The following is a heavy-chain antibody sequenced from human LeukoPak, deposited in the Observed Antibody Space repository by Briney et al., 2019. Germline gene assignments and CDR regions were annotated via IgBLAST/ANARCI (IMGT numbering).Heavy chain of an antibody. J-gene: IGHJ6*02. V-gene: IGHV4-34*01. D-gene: IGHD2-15*01. CDR1: GGSFSGYY. Sequence: SETLSLTCAVYGGSFSGYYWSWIRQPPGKGLEWIGEINHSGSTNYNPSLKSRVTISVDTSKNQFSLKLSSVTAADTAVYYCARNRIAVVVAATVSFYYYGMDVWGQGTTVTVSS. CDR3: ARNRIAVVVAATVSFYYYGMDV. CDR2: INHSGST.